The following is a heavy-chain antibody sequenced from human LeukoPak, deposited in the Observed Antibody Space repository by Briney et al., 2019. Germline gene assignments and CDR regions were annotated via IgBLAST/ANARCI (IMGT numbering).Heavy chain of an antibody. J-gene: IGHJ4*02. Sequence: SETLSLTCSVSGYSINSGYHWGWIRHPPGKGLGWIAIMHHTGSTHYNPSLQSRVTISIDTSKNHFSLKLRSVSAANTAIYYCATSEGGGFFDYWGQGTPVTVSS. CDR3: ATSEGGGFFDY. V-gene: IGHV4-38-2*01. D-gene: IGHD4-23*01. CDR2: MHHTGST. CDR1: GYSINSGYH.